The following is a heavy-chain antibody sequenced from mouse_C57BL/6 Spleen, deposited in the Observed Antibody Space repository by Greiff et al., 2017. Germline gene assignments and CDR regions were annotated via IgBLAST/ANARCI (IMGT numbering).Heavy chain of an antibody. D-gene: IGHD2-5*01. CDR3: ARGGVVTNYYAMDY. Sequence: EVQGVESGGGLVKPGGSLKLSCAASGFTFSSYAMSWVRQTPEKRLEWVATISDGGSYTYYPDNVKGRFTISRDNAKNNLYLQMSHLKSEDTAMYYCARGGVVTNYYAMDYWGQGTSVTASS. CDR1: GFTFSSYA. CDR2: ISDGGSYT. V-gene: IGHV5-4*01. J-gene: IGHJ4*01.